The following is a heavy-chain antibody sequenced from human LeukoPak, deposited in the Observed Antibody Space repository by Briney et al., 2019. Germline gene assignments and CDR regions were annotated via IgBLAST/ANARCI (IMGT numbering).Heavy chain of an antibody. CDR2: ISGSGEST. CDR3: AKLHSSSSFYYGMGV. J-gene: IGHJ6*02. CDR1: GFTFSSYA. V-gene: IGHV3-23*01. Sequence: PEGSLRLSCAASGFTFSSYAMSWVRQAPGKGLEWVSAISGSGESTFYADSVKGRFTISRDNSKNTLSLQMNSLRAEDTAVYYCAKLHSSSSFYYGMGVWGQGTTVTVSS. D-gene: IGHD6-6*01.